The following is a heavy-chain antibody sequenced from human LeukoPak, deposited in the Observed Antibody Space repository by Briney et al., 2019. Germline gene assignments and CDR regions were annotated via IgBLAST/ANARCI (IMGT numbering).Heavy chain of an antibody. J-gene: IGHJ3*02. Sequence: GGSLRLSCAASGFTFSSYSMNWVRQAPGKGLEWVSSISSSSSYIYYADSVKGRFTISRDNAKNSLYLQMNSLRAEDTAVYYCARDLILSDAFDIWGQGTMVTVSS. CDR2: ISSSSSYI. CDR1: GFTFSSYS. V-gene: IGHV3-21*01. D-gene: IGHD2/OR15-2a*01. CDR3: ARDLILSDAFDI.